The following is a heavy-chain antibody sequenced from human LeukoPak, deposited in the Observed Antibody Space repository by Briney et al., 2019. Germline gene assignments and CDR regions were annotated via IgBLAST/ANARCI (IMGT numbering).Heavy chain of an antibody. CDR2: IKQDGSEK. V-gene: IGHV3-7*01. CDR1: GFTFSSHW. D-gene: IGHD5-12*01. Sequence: SGGSLRLSCAASGFTFSSHWMSWVRQAPGKGLEWVANIKQDGSEKYYVDFVKGRFTISRDNAKNSLYLQMNSLRAEDTAVYYCARTHLKWLPENANWFDPWGQGTLVTVSS. CDR3: ARTHLKWLPENANWFDP. J-gene: IGHJ5*02.